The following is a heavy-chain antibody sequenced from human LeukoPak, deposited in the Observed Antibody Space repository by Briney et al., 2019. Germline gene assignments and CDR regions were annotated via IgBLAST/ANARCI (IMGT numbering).Heavy chain of an antibody. CDR1: GGTFSSYA. V-gene: IGHV1-69*13. D-gene: IGHD6-6*01. CDR2: IIPIFGTA. CDR3: ARALKSIAARHSFVFGFDP. Sequence: ASVKVSCKASGGTFSSYAISWVRQAPGQGLEWMGGIIPIFGTANYAQKFQGRVTITADESTSTAYMELSSLRSEDTAVYYCARALKSIAARHSFVFGFDPWGQGTLVTVSS. J-gene: IGHJ5*02.